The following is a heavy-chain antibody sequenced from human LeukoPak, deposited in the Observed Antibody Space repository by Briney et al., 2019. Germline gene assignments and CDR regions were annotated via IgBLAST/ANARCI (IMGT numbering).Heavy chain of an antibody. CDR1: GFSLSTSGVG. J-gene: IGHJ5*02. D-gene: IGHD6-13*01. CDR3: AHRLFVRVDSSSWFGWFDP. Sequence: ESGPTLVKPTQTLTPTCTFSGFSLSTSGVGVGWIRQPPGKALEWLALIYWDDDKRYSPSLKSRLTITKDTSKNQVVLTMTNMDPVDTATYYCAHRLFVRVDSSSWFGWFDPWGQGTLVTVSS. V-gene: IGHV2-5*02. CDR2: IYWDDDK.